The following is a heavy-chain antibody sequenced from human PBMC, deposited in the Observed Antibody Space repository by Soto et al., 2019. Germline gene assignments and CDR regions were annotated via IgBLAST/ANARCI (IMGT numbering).Heavy chain of an antibody. Sequence: GESLKISCKGSGYSFTSYWIGWVRQMPGKGLEWMGIIYPGDSDTRYSPSFQGQVTISADKSISTAYLQWSSLKASDTAMYYCARGGNEGQWLVSDNDAFDIWGQGTMVTVSS. V-gene: IGHV5-51*01. J-gene: IGHJ3*02. CDR1: GYSFTSYW. CDR3: ARGGNEGQWLVSDNDAFDI. D-gene: IGHD6-19*01. CDR2: IYPGDSDT.